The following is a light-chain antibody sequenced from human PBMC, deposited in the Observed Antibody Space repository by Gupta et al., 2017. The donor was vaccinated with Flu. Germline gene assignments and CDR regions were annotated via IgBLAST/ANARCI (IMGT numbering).Light chain of an antibody. Sequence: QSALTQPASVSGSPGQSITISCTGTSSDIGDYKYYYVSWYQHHPGKAPKLIIYEVTKRPSGVSNRFSGSKSGDTASLTISGLQSEDEGDYYCSSYTSSTTLGFGGGTKLTVL. J-gene: IGLJ3*02. CDR3: SSYTSSTTLG. CDR1: SSDIGDYKY. V-gene: IGLV2-14*01. CDR2: EVT.